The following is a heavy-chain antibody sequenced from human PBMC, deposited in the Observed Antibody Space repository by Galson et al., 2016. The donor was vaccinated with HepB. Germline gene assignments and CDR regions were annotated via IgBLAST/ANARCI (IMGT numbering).Heavy chain of an antibody. J-gene: IGHJ4*02. CDR3: ARGYVATIGDY. V-gene: IGHV3-33*01. D-gene: IGHD5-12*01. Sequence: WVRQAPGKGLEWLSVIWFDGSNKFYADSVQGRFTISRDNSENTAYLHMNGLRVEDTAVYYCARGYVATIGDYWGQGTLVTVSS. CDR2: IWFDGSNK.